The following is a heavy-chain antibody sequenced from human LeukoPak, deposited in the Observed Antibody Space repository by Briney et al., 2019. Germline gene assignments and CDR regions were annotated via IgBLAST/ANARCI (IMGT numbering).Heavy chain of an antibody. CDR1: GGSISSSSYY. D-gene: IGHD2-2*01. V-gene: IGHV4-39*01. J-gene: IGHJ6*03. CDR3: ARLPIIVVVPLNCYMDV. Sequence: SETLSLTCTVSGGSISSSSYYWGWIRQPPGKGLEWIGSIYYSGSTYYNPPLKSRVTISVDTSKNQFSLKLSSVTAADTAVYYCARLPIIVVVPLNCYMDVWGKGTTVTVSS. CDR2: IYYSGST.